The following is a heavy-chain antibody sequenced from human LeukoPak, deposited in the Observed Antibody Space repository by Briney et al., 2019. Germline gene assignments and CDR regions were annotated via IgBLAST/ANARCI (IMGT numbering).Heavy chain of an antibody. J-gene: IGHJ4*02. CDR2: SSDKGGST. CDR3: AKSPTRITMVRGVDY. D-gene: IGHD3-10*01. Sequence: GGSLRLSCAASGFTFSSYAMSWVRQAPGKGREGVSASSDKGGSTYYADSVTGRFTISTDKSKNTLYLQMNSLRAEDTAVYYCAKSPTRITMVRGVDYWGQGTLVTVSS. V-gene: IGHV3-23*01. CDR1: GFTFSSYA.